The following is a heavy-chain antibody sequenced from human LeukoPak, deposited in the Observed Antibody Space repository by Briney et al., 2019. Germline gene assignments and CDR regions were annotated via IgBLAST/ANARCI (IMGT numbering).Heavy chain of an antibody. CDR2: IYYSGST. CDR1: GGSISSYY. CDR3: ARCSFGSSCHY. Sequence: KPSETLSLTCTVSGGSISSYYWSWIRQPPGKGLEWIGYIYYSGSTNYNPSLKSRVTISVDTSKNQFSLKLSSVTAADTAVYYCARCSFGSSCHYWGQGTLVTVSS. V-gene: IGHV4-59*01. J-gene: IGHJ4*02. D-gene: IGHD6-13*01.